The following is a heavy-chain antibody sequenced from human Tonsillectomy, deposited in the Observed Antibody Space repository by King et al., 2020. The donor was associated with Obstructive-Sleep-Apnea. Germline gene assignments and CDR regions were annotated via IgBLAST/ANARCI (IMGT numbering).Heavy chain of an antibody. CDR2: ISYDGSNK. V-gene: IGHV3-30-3*01. D-gene: IGHD3-10*01. CDR3: ARGPQLLWFGELLVDY. CDR1: GFTFSSYA. J-gene: IGHJ4*02. Sequence: VQLVESGGGVVQPGRSLRLSCAASGFTFSSYAMHWVRQAPGKGLEWVTIISYDGSNKYYADSVQGRFTISRDNSQKTLYLQMNSLRVEDTAVYYCARGPQLLWFGELLVDYWGQGTLVTVSS.